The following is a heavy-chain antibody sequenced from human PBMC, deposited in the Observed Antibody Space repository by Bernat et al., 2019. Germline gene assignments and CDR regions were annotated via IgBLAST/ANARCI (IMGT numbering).Heavy chain of an antibody. V-gene: IGHV3-53*02. CDR2: IYSGGNT. CDR1: GVTVSSSY. CDR3: ESALYSSGWYSAYFQH. J-gene: IGHJ1*01. D-gene: IGHD6-19*01. Sequence: EVQLVETGGDLIQPGGSLRLSCAASGVTVSSSYMSWVRQAPGKRLEWVSIIYSGGNTYYADSVKGRFIISRDNSKNTLYLQRNSLRAEDTAVYYCESALYSSGWYSAYFQHWGQGTLVTVFS.